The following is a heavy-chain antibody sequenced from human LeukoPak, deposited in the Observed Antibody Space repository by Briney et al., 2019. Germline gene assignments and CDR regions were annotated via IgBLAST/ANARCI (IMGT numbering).Heavy chain of an antibody. Sequence: GGSLRLSCAGSGFIFGNYGMSWVRQAPGKGLEWVAAIDGGGVNTLYGDSVRGRFTISRDNSKNTVYLQMNSLRADDTAIYYCAKRPARPKPFDCWGPGTLVTVSS. CDR3: AKRPARPKPFDC. J-gene: IGHJ4*02. CDR1: GFIFGNYG. CDR2: IDGGGVNT. D-gene: IGHD1-14*01. V-gene: IGHV3-23*01.